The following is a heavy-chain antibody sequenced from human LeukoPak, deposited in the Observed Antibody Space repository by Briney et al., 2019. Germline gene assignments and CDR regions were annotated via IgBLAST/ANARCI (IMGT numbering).Heavy chain of an antibody. J-gene: IGHJ4*02. CDR3: ARPRDSGWSKTWDY. Sequence: GGSLRLSCEGSGFTFRTYWMTWVRQAPGKGLEWVANIKQDGSEKYYADSVKGRFTISRDNAQNSLYLQMNSLRAEDTAVYYCARPRDSGWSKTWDYWGQGTLVTVSS. D-gene: IGHD6-13*01. CDR2: IKQDGSEK. CDR1: GFTFRTYW. V-gene: IGHV3-7*03.